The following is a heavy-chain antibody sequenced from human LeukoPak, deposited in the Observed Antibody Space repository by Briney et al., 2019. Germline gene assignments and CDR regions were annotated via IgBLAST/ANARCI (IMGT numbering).Heavy chain of an antibody. Sequence: SETLSLTCTVSGGSISSSSYYWGWIRQPPGKGLEWIGSIYYSGSTYYNPSLKSRVTISVDTSKNQFSLKLSSVTAADTAVYYCARGIVATGPGYWAQGTLVTVSS. CDR2: IYYSGST. D-gene: IGHD5-12*01. CDR3: ARGIVATGPGY. J-gene: IGHJ4*02. CDR1: GGSISSSSYY. V-gene: IGHV4-39*01.